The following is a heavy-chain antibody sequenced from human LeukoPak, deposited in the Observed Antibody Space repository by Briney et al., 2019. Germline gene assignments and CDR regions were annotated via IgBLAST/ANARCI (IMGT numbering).Heavy chain of an antibody. CDR2: IYTSGST. Sequence: DPSETLSLTCTVSGGSISSYYWSWIRQPAGKGLEWIGRIYTSGSTNYNPSLKSRVTMSVDTSKNQFSLKLSSVTAADTAVYYCAREGYYDSSGYHFDYWGQGTLVTVSS. CDR3: AREGYYDSSGYHFDY. V-gene: IGHV4-4*07. J-gene: IGHJ4*02. CDR1: GGSISSYY. D-gene: IGHD3-22*01.